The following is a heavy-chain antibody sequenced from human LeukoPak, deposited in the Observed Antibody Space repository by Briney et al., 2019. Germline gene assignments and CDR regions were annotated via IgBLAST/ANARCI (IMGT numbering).Heavy chain of an antibody. CDR1: GGSISSYY. CDR2: IYYSGST. J-gene: IGHJ4*02. D-gene: IGHD4-17*01. Sequence: PSETLSLTCTVSGGSISSYYWSWIRQPPGKGLEWIGYIYYSGSTNYNPSLKSRVTISVDTSKNQFSPKLSSVTAADTAVYYCARDYGDYSLGYWGQGTLVTVSS. CDR3: ARDYGDYSLGY. V-gene: IGHV4-59*01.